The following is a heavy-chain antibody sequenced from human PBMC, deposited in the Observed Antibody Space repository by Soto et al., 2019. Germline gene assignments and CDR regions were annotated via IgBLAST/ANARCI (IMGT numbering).Heavy chain of an antibody. V-gene: IGHV1-69*01. CDR3: ARSRATTVVVDI. J-gene: IGHJ3*02. D-gene: IGHD1-7*01. Sequence: QVQLVQSGTEVKNPGSSVRVSCKASGASFRTDAISWVRQAPGQGLEWMGRIVPVFGTTNLAQRSQGRVTITAHETTRTDDMDLRTLRSEGTAVYYCARSRATTVVVDIWGQGTIVTVSS. CDR2: IVPVFGTT. CDR1: GASFRTDA.